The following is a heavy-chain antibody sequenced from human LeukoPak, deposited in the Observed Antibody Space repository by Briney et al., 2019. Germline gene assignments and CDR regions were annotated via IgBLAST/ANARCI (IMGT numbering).Heavy chain of an antibody. CDR3: ARAFKYARDY. Sequence: GGSLRLSCAASGFTFSGYGMSWVRQAPGKGLEWVSSITSGSDYIYYADSVKGRFTISRDNAESSLYLQMNSLSAEDTAVYYCARAFKYARDYWGQGTLVTVSS. V-gene: IGHV3-21*01. CDR2: ITSGSDYI. J-gene: IGHJ4*02. CDR1: GFTFSGYG.